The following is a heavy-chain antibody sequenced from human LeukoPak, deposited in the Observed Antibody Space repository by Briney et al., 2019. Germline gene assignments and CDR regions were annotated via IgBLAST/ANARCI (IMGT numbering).Heavy chain of an antibody. CDR2: IKSNTDGGTT. CDR3: TTWGYSSGYYRHY. D-gene: IGHD3-22*01. Sequence: PGGSLRLSCAASGFTFSNAWMNWVRQAPGKGLEWVGRIKSNTDGGTTDYAAPVKGRFSISRDDSENTLYLQMNSLKTEDTAVYHCTTWGYSSGYYRHYWGQGTLVTVSS. CDR1: GFTFSNAW. J-gene: IGHJ4*02. V-gene: IGHV3-15*07.